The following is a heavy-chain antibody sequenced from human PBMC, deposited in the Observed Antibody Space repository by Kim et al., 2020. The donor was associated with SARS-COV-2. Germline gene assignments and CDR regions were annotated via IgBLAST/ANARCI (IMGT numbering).Heavy chain of an antibody. CDR2: IGGNGVTT. CDR1: GFSFSSYA. J-gene: IGHJ4*02. D-gene: IGHD2-21*02. Sequence: GGSLRLSCSASGFSFSSYAMHWVRQAPGKGLEYISGIGGNGVTTYYADSVKGRFTVSRDNSKTTLYLQMNSLRAEDTALYYCVSLFCGGDCNYWGQGTLVTVSS. CDR3: VSLFCGGDCNY. V-gene: IGHV3-64D*09.